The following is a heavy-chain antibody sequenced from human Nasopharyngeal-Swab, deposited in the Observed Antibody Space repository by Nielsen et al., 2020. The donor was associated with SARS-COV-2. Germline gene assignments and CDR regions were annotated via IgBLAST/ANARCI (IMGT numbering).Heavy chain of an antibody. D-gene: IGHD6-19*01. CDR2: ISSRGSTI. CDR1: GFTFSDYY. CDR3: AREGITVAAFDP. V-gene: IGHV3-11*04. Sequence: GESLKISCAASGFTFSDYYMNWLRQAPGKGLEWVSYISSRGSTIHYADSVKGRFTISRDNAKNSLYLQMNSLGAEDTAVYYCAREGITVAAFDPWGLGTPVTVS. J-gene: IGHJ5*02.